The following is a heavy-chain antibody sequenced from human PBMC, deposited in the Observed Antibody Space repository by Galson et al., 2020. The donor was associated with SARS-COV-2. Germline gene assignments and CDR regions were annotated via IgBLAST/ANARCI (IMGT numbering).Heavy chain of an antibody. CDR1: RGSISGHY. CDR2: VSDSGSA. J-gene: IGHJ4*02. Sequence: ETSETLSLTCTVTRGSISGHYWSWIRQPPGKGLEWLGYVSDSGSANYNPSLKSRVTISLDTPKKQFSLKVKSATAADTAVYYCAKLAEGRRTSEDYWGQGTWSPSPQ. CDR3: AKLAEGRRTSEDY. V-gene: IGHV4-59*08. D-gene: IGHD3-3*02.